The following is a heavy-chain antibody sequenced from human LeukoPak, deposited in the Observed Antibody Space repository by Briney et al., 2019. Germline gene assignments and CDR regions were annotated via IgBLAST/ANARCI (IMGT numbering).Heavy chain of an antibody. Sequence: GGSLRLSCAASGFTFSSDWMHWVRQVPGEGLVWVSRINGDGTSTAYADSVKGRFTISRDNAKNTLYLQMNSQRVADTAVYYGGRALGSPLVHWGQGTLVTVSS. CDR3: GRALGSPLVH. V-gene: IGHV3-74*01. J-gene: IGHJ4*02. CDR1: GFTFSSDW. D-gene: IGHD1-26*01. CDR2: INGDGTST.